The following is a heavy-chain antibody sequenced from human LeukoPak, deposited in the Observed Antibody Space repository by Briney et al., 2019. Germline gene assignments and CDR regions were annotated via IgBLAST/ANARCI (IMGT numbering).Heavy chain of an antibody. V-gene: IGHV4-59*01. D-gene: IGHD3-22*01. CDR1: GGSISTYY. CDR2: IYNTGGT. Sequence: PSETLCLTCTVSGGSISTYYWSWIRQPPGKGLEWIGYIYNTGGTNYNPSLKSRVTISVDTSKNQFSLKLNSVTAADTAVYYCARFLSSGYYRAEYFQHWGQGALVTVSS. J-gene: IGHJ1*01. CDR3: ARFLSSGYYRAEYFQH.